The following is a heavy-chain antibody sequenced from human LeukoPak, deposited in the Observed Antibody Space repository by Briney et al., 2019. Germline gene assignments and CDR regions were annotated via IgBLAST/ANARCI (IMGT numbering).Heavy chain of an antibody. CDR2: IKSKTDGGTT. Sequence: GGSLRLPCAASGFXFSNAWISWVRQAPGKGLEWVGRIKSKTDGGTTDYAAPVKGRFTISRDDSKNTLYLQMNSLKTEDTAVYYCTTRLRYFDWTIYDFDYWGQGTLVTVSS. J-gene: IGHJ4*02. CDR3: TTRLRYFDWTIYDFDY. V-gene: IGHV3-15*01. D-gene: IGHD3-9*01. CDR1: GFXFSNAW.